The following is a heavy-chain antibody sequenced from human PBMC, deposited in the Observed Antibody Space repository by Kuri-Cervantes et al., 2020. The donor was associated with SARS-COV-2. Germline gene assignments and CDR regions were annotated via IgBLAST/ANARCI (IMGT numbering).Heavy chain of an antibody. J-gene: IGHJ5*02. CDR1: GFTFSNSW. V-gene: IGHV3-7*03. CDR2: IKYDGSEK. CDR3: TRGGYTSALSRQNWFDP. Sequence: GESLKISCAASGFTFSNSWMSWVRQAPGKGLEWVANIKYDGSEKYYVDSVKGRFIVSRDNAKNSAYLQMNSLRDADTAVYYCTRGGYTSALSRQNWFDPWGQGTLVTVSS. D-gene: IGHD6-19*01.